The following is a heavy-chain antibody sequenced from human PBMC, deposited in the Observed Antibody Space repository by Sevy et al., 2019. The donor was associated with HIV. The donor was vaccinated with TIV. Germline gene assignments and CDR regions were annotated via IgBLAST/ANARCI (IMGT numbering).Heavy chain of an antibody. CDR3: ARGPIAAAVHGPFDY. CDR1: GFTFSSYG. V-gene: IGHV3-33*01. J-gene: IGHJ4*02. Sequence: GGSLRLSCAASGFTFSSYGMHWVRQAPGKGLEWVAVIWYDGSNKYYADSVKGRFTISRDNSKNTLYLQMNSLRAEDTAVYYCARGPIAAAVHGPFDYWGQGTLVTVSS. CDR2: IWYDGSNK. D-gene: IGHD6-13*01.